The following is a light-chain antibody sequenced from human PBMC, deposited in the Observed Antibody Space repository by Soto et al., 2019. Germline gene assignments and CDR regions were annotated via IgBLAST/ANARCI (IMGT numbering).Light chain of an antibody. Sequence: IQMTQSPSSLSASVGDRVTITCRASQSVSIYLNWYQQKPGKAPKLLIYTASSLQSGVPSRFSGSGSGTDFTLTSSSLQPEDLASYYCQQYYTTPTFGQGTKVAIK. CDR2: TAS. CDR1: QSVSIY. V-gene: IGKV1-39*01. CDR3: QQYYTTPT. J-gene: IGKJ1*01.